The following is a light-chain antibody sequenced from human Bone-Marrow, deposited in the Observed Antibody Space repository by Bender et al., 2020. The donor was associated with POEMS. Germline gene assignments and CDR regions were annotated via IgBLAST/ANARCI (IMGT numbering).Light chain of an antibody. CDR1: SIGRNP. Sequence: QSVLTQPPSVSAAPGQKVTISCSGGSIGRNPINWYQQLPGTAPRLVIYADDRRPSGVPNRFSASKSGSSASLAISVLQSEDAAYYYCSTWDDRLNAWLFGEGTKLTVL. V-gene: IGLV1-44*01. J-gene: IGLJ3*02. CDR2: ADD. CDR3: STWDDRLNAWL.